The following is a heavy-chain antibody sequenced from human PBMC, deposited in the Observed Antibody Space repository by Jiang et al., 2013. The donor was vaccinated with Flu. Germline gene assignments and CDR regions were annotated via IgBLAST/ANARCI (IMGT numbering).Heavy chain of an antibody. V-gene: IGHV4-30-4*01. CDR3: ARVVPAAMGHNWFDP. D-gene: IGHD2-2*01. CDR1: GGSISSGNHY. J-gene: IGHJ5*02. CDR2: IYYRGST. Sequence: GSGLVKPSQTLSLTCTVSGGSISSGNHYWSWIRQPPGKGLEWIGYIYYRGSTDYNPSLLSRVSISVDTSKNQFSLKLSSVTAADTAVYFCARVVPAAMGHNWFDPWGQGTLVTVSS.